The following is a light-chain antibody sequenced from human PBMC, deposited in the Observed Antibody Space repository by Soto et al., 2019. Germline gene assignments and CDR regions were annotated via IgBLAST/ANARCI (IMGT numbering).Light chain of an antibody. CDR2: DVT. Sequence: QSALTQPASVSGSPGQSITISCTGTRSDIGDYNYVSWYQQHPGKAPKLIIFDVTDRPSGVSXXFSGSKSGNTASLTISGXXXEXEXXXXXTXYSITSALEVFGGGTKLTVL. CDR1: RSDIGDYNY. J-gene: IGLJ2*01. CDR3: TXYSITSALEV. V-gene: IGLV2-14*03.